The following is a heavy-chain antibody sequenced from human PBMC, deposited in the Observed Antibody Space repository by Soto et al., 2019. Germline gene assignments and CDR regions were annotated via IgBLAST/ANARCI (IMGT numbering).Heavy chain of an antibody. D-gene: IGHD6-19*01. CDR1: GGSFSGYY. CDR3: ARGRSAEAGTDYYYGMDV. J-gene: IGHJ6*02. CDR2: INHSGST. V-gene: IGHV4-34*01. Sequence: PSETLSLTCAVYGGSFSGYYWSWIRQPPGKGLEWIGEINHSGSTNYNPSLKSRVTISVDTSKNQFSLKLSSVTAADTAVYYCARGRSAEAGTDYYYGMDVWGQGTTVTVSS.